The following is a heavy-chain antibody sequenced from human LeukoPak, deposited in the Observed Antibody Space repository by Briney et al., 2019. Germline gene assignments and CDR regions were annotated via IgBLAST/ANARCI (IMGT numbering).Heavy chain of an antibody. CDR1: GYTFAVYY. J-gene: IGHJ4*02. CDR2: INPNSGGT. CDR3: ARDPGWDLLVVAFDY. Sequence: ASVKVSCKSSGYTFAVYYMHWVRHAPGQGLGWMGWINPNSGGTNYGQKFQGRVSMTRDTYISTAYMELSRLRSDDRAVYYCARDPGWDLLVVAFDYWGQGTLVSVPS. V-gene: IGHV1-2*02. D-gene: IGHD2-8*02.